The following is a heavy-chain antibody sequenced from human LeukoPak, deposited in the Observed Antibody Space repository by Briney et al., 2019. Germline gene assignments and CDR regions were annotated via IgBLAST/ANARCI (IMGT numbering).Heavy chain of an antibody. J-gene: IGHJ3*02. CDR2: IIPIFGTA. D-gene: IGHD6-19*01. CDR3: ARDYSIAVTADAAIDAFDI. Sequence: EASVKVSCKASGGTFSSYAISWVRQAPGQGLEWMGGIIPIFGTANYAQKFQGGVTITADKSTSTAYMELSSLRSEDTAVYYCARDYSIAVTADAAIDAFDIWGQGTMVTVSS. CDR1: GGTFSSYA. V-gene: IGHV1-69*06.